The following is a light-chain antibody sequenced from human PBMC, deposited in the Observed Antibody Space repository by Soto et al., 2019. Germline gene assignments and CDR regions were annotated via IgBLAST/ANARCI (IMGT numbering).Light chain of an antibody. CDR1: VNDVTAYYR. J-gene: IGLJ1*01. Sequence: QSALTQPPSVSGSPGQSVTISCSGTVNDVTAYYRVSWYQQTPGTAPKLLIYGVNNRPSGVPDRFSGSRSGNTASLTISGLQAEDEADYYCSVYTRTSTYVFGTGTKVTVL. V-gene: IGLV2-18*01. CDR2: GVN. CDR3: SVYTRTSTYV.